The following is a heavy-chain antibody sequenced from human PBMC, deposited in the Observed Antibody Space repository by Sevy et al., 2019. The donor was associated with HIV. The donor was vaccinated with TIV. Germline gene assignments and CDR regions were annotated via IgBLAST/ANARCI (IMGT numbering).Heavy chain of an antibody. CDR1: GFSISNNY. J-gene: IGHJ5*02. V-gene: IGHV3-53*01. Sequence: ASVKVSCAASGFSISNNYTAWVRQAPGKGLEWVSVMYSGGSPYYADSVKGRFALSRDMSKNTVYLQMNSLRAEDTAVYYCARGYCGGGSCTAFDPWGQGTLVTVSS. CDR2: MYSGGSP. D-gene: IGHD2-15*01. CDR3: ARGYCGGGSCTAFDP.